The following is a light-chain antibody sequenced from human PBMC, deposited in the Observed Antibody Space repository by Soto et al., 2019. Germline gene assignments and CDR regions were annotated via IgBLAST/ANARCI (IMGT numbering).Light chain of an antibody. CDR2: GAS. CDR1: QSVSSSY. Sequence: ELVLTQSPGTLSLSPGERATLSCRASQSVSSSYLAWYQQKPGQAPRLLIYGASSRATGIPDRFSGSGSGTDFTLTISRLEPEDFAVYYCQQYGSPWTFGQGTKV. CDR3: QQYGSPWT. J-gene: IGKJ1*01. V-gene: IGKV3-20*01.